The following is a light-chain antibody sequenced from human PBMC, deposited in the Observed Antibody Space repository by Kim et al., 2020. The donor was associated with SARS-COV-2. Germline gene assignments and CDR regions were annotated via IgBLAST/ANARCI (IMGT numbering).Light chain of an antibody. CDR3: QQYGSSPS. J-gene: IGKJ4*01. V-gene: IGKV3-20*01. CDR1: QSVTSNY. Sequence: LSPGERATLSLRASQSVTSNYLAWYQQNPGQTPRLLIYGASSRATGIPDRFSGSGSGTDFTLTISRLEPEDFAVYYCQQYGSSPSFGGGTKVDIK. CDR2: GAS.